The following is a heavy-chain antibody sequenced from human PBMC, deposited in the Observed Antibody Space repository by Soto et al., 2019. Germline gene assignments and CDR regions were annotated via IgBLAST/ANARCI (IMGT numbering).Heavy chain of an antibody. J-gene: IGHJ5*02. Sequence: PGGSLRLSCSVSGLPFVHNYLTWIRQAPGKGLEWLSYMATRGSPTYYADSVKGRFTISTDTAKNSLYLQMDSLRPDDTATYYCATGGIYYEAWGQGTLVTVSS. CDR2: MATRGSPT. D-gene: IGHD3-3*01. CDR1: GLPFVHNY. V-gene: IGHV3-11*01. CDR3: ATGGIYYEA.